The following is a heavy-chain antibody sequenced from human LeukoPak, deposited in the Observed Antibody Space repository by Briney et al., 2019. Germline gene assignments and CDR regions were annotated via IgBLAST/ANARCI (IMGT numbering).Heavy chain of an antibody. J-gene: IGHJ4*02. CDR1: GFTLSSYA. V-gene: IGHV3-23*01. CDR3: ARGARSSGWAYYFNY. D-gene: IGHD6-19*01. Sequence: PGGSLRLSCAASGFTLSSYAMSWVRQAPGKGLEWVSLISGNAGSTYYADSVKGRFTISRDITKNTLYLQMNSLRAEDTAVYYCARGARSSGWAYYFNYWGQGTLVTVSS. CDR2: ISGNAGST.